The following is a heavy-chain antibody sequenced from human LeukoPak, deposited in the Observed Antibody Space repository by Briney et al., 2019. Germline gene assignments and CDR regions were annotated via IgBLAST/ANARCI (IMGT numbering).Heavy chain of an antibody. D-gene: IGHD3-10*01. Sequence: ASVKVSCKASGYTFTDCYMHWVRQAPGQGLEWMGWINPNSGGTNYAQKFQGRVTMTRDTSISTAYMELSRLRSDDTAVYYCARNLRRQLLWFGESLGYWGQGTLVTVSS. V-gene: IGHV1-2*02. CDR1: GYTFTDCY. CDR3: ARNLRRQLLWFGESLGY. J-gene: IGHJ4*02. CDR2: INPNSGGT.